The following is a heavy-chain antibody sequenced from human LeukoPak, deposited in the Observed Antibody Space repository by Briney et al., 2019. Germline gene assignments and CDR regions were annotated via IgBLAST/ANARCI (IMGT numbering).Heavy chain of an antibody. CDR3: ARDSLVSFNY. CDR2: ISSSSGYI. D-gene: IGHD3-16*02. Sequence: GGSLRLSCAASGFTFSSYSMNWVRQAPGKGLEWVSSISSSSGYIYYADSVKGRFTISRDNAKNSLYLQMNSLRAEDTAVYYCARDSLVSFNYWGQGTLVTVSS. V-gene: IGHV3-21*01. J-gene: IGHJ4*02. CDR1: GFTFSSYS.